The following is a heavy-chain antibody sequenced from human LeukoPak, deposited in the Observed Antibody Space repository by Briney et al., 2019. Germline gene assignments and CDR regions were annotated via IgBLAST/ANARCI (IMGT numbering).Heavy chain of an antibody. D-gene: IGHD3-16*01. J-gene: IGHJ3*02. CDR2: IISSTSTR. CDR1: GFTFSSYT. V-gene: IGHV3-48*01. CDR3: ARDKDYAFDI. Sequence: PPGGSLRLSCAASGFTFSSYTMNWIRQAPGKGLEWVSYIISSTSTRSYADSVMGRFTISRDNDKNSLYLQMNSLRPEDTAVYYCARDKDYAFDIWGQGTIVTVSS.